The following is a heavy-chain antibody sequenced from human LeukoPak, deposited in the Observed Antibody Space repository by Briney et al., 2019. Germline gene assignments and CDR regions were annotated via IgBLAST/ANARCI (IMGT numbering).Heavy chain of an antibody. Sequence: GGSLRLSGAASGFTFSSNYMSWVRQAPGNGLEWVSGIYIGGSTYYADSVKGRFTISRDNSKNTLYLQMNSLRAEDTAVYYCARDTGGSGWLDYWGQGTLVIVSS. CDR3: ARDTGGSGWLDY. J-gene: IGHJ4*02. CDR2: IYIGGST. CDR1: GFTFSSNY. D-gene: IGHD6-19*01. V-gene: IGHV3-66*01.